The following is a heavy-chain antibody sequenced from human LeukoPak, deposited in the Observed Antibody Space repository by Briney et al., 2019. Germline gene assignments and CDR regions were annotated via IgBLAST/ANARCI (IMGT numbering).Heavy chain of an antibody. CDR1: GYTFTSYD. Sequence: ASVKVSCKASGYTFTSYDINWVRQATGQGLEWMGWMNTNSGNTGYAQKFQGRVTMTRNTSISTAYMELSSLRSEDTAVCYCAARGYSGYDDFDYWGQGTLVTVSS. J-gene: IGHJ4*02. V-gene: IGHV1-8*01. CDR3: AARGYSGYDDFDY. D-gene: IGHD5-12*01. CDR2: MNTNSGNT.